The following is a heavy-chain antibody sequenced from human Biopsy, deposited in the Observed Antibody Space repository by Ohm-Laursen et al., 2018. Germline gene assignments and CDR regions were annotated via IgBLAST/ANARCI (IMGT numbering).Heavy chain of an antibody. D-gene: IGHD3-22*01. CDR2: IFNSANT. CDR3: ARGDYFDSNGYFWFDP. CDR1: GGSISSGGSY. J-gene: IGHJ5*02. Sequence: SQTLSLTWTVSGGSISSGGSYWSWIRQRPGKGLEWIGYIFNSANTYYNPSLKNLITISGDTSKNQFSLKLNSVTAADTAVYYCARGDYFDSNGYFWFDPWGHGTLVTVSS. V-gene: IGHV4-31*01.